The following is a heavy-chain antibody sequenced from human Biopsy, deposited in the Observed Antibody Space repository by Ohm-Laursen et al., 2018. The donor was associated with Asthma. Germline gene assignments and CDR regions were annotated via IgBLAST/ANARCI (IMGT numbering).Heavy chain of an antibody. D-gene: IGHD3-3*02. CDR2: IKHDGTEK. V-gene: IGHV3-7*01. J-gene: IGHJ1*01. CDR1: GFTFSHYN. CDR3: ARTFHFWSPYHAEHYQL. Sequence: SLRLSCAALGFTFSHYNMSWVRQVPGKGLEWVANIKHDGTEKNHVDSLKGRFTISRDNAKNSLYLQMNSLRAEDTAVYYCARTFHFWSPYHAEHYQLWGQGTLVTVPS.